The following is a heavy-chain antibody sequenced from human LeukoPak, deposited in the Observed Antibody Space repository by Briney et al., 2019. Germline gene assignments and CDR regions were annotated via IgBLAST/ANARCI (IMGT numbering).Heavy chain of an antibody. V-gene: IGHV3-23*01. D-gene: IGHD6-13*01. CDR2: ISGSGDRT. CDR3: AKAPGAYGSRAVDY. CDR1: GFTFSSYT. Sequence: GVSLRLSCAASGFTFSSYTMSWVRQGPGKGLEWVSAISGSGDRTFYADSVKGRFTISRDNSKTTLYLQMNSLRVDDTAVYYCAKAPGAYGSRAVDYWGQGTLVTVSS. J-gene: IGHJ4*02.